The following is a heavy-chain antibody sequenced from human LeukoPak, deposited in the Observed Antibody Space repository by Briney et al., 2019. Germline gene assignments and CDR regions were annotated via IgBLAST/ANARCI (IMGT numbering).Heavy chain of an antibody. V-gene: IGHV3-74*01. D-gene: IGHD4-23*01. CDR2: INSDGSST. CDR3: ARVSTVADFDY. J-gene: IGHJ4*02. Sequence: GGSLRLSCAASGFTFSSYWMHWVRHAPGKGLVWVSHINSDGSSTSYADSVKGRFTISRDNAKNTLYLQMNSLRAEDTAVYYCARVSTVADFDYWGQGTLVTVSS. CDR1: GFTFSSYW.